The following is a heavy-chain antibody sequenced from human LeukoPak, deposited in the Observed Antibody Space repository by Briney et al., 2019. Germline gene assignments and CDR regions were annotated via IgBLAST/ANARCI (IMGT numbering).Heavy chain of an antibody. CDR1: GYTFTGYY. Sequence: ASVKVSCKASGYTFTGYYMHWVRQAPGQGLEWMGWINPNSGGTNYAQKFQGRVTMTRDTSISTAYMELSRLRSDDTAVYYCARDLGSGWYCFDYWGQGTLVTVSS. D-gene: IGHD6-19*01. V-gene: IGHV1-2*02. CDR3: ARDLGSGWYCFDY. CDR2: INPNSGGT. J-gene: IGHJ4*02.